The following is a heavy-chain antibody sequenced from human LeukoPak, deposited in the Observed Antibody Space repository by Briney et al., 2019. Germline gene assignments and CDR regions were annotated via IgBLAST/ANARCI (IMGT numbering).Heavy chain of an antibody. V-gene: IGHV1-2*02. CDR1: GYTFTGYY. CDR3: ARKQLVPSMWDDAFDI. Sequence: ASVKVSCKASGYTFTGYYMQWVRQAPGQGLEWMGWINPNSGGTNYAQKFQGRVTMTRDTSISTAYMELSRLRSDDTAVYYCARKQLVPSMWDDAFDIWGQGTMVTVSS. D-gene: IGHD6-6*01. CDR2: INPNSGGT. J-gene: IGHJ3*02.